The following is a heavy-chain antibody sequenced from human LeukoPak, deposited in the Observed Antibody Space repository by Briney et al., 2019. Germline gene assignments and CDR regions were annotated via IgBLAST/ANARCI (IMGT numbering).Heavy chain of an antibody. D-gene: IGHD2-2*01. V-gene: IGHV3-11*01. CDR2: ISSSGTTT. J-gene: IGHJ3*02. CDR3: ARGLSSISAFDI. Sequence: GGSLRLSCAASGFTFSDYYITWIRQAPGKGLEWVSYISSSGTTTYYADSVKGRFTISRDNAKNSLYLQMNSLRVEDTAVYYCARGLSSISAFDIWGQGTMVTVSS. CDR1: GFTFSDYY.